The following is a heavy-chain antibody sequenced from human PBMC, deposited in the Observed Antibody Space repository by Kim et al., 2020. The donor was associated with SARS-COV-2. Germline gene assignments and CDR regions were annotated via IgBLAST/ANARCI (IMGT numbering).Heavy chain of an antibody. V-gene: IGHV1-18*01. Sequence: KLQGRVTMTTDTSTSTAYMELRSLRSDDTAVYYCARDFGGSYSLGWFDPWGQGTLVTVSS. J-gene: IGHJ5*02. D-gene: IGHD1-26*01. CDR3: ARDFGGSYSLGWFDP.